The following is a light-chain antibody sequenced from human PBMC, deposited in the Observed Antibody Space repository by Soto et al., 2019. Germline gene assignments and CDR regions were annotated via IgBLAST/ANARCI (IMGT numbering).Light chain of an antibody. CDR1: QSISSW. J-gene: IGKJ3*01. CDR3: QQYNSYSRGT. Sequence: DIQMTQSPSTLSASVGDRVTINCRASQSISSWLAWYQQKPGKTPRLLIYYASTLESGVPSRFSGSGSGTEFTLTISSLQPDDFATYYCQQYNSYSRGTFGPGTKVDIK. V-gene: IGKV1-5*01. CDR2: YAS.